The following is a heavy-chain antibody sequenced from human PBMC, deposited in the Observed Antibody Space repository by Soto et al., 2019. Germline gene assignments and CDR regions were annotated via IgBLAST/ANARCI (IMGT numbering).Heavy chain of an antibody. J-gene: IGHJ4*02. CDR1: GGSFSGHY. V-gene: IGHV4-34*01. CDR3: ARGGRGSPSGLDY. D-gene: IGHD6-6*01. Sequence: SETLSLTCAVYGGSFSGHYWSWIRQPPGKGLEWIGEINNSGNTNHNPSLKSRVTISVGRSKNQFSLKLSSVTAADTAVYYCARGGRGSPSGLDYWGQGILVTVSS. CDR2: INNSGNT.